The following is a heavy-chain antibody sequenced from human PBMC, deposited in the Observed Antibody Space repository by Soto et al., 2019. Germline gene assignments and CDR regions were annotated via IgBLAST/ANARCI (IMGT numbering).Heavy chain of an antibody. D-gene: IGHD5-18*01. V-gene: IGHV1-69*01. CDR2: IIPIFGTA. CDR1: GGTFSSYA. CDR3: ARDRRISRGYSYGSLADP. J-gene: IGHJ5*02. Sequence: QVQLVQSGAEVKKPGSSVKVSCKASGGTFSSYAISWVRQAPGQGLEWMGGIIPIFGTANYAQKFQGRVTITADESTSTAYMELSSLRSEDTAVYYCARDRRISRGYSYGSLADPWGQGTLVTVSS.